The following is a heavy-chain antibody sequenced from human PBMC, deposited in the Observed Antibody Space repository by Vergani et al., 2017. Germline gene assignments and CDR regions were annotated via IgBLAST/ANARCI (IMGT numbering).Heavy chain of an antibody. CDR3: AKTPHYDILTPTTFDY. Sequence: LESGGGLVQPGGSIRLSCFGSGFTFSTFNMHWVRQIPGKGLEYISGISSDGKSTNYAKSVKGRFTISRDNAKNSLYLQMNSLRAEDMALYYCAKTPHYDILTPTTFDYWGQGTLVTVSS. CDR1: GFTFSTFN. CDR2: ISSDGKST. D-gene: IGHD3-9*01. V-gene: IGHV3-64*01. J-gene: IGHJ4*02.